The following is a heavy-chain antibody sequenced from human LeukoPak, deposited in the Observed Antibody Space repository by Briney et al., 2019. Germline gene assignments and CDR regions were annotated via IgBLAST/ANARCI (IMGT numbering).Heavy chain of an antibody. D-gene: IGHD3-22*01. CDR3: ATPYYYDSSGYYD. V-gene: IGHV3-30*03. CDR1: GFTFSSYG. Sequence: GRSLRLSCAASGFTFSSYGMHWVRQAPGKGLEWVAVISYDGSNKYYADSVKGRFTISRDNSKNTLYLQMNSLRAEVTAVYYCATPYYYDSSGYYDWGQGTLVTVSS. J-gene: IGHJ4*02. CDR2: ISYDGSNK.